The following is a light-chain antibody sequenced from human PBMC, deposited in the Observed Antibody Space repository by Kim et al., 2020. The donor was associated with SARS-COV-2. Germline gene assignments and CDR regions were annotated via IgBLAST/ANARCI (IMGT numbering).Light chain of an antibody. J-gene: IGLJ2*01. Sequence: GQSVTMCCPGGSRWVGGYHRVTWYHQPQGTAHSVIIYEGYKRPSGVPDRFSGAKSGNAASLTISGLQADDEADYYCSSFINSNTVIFGGGTKITVL. V-gene: IGLV2-18*02. CDR2: EGY. CDR3: SSFINSNTVI. CDR1: SRWVGGYHR.